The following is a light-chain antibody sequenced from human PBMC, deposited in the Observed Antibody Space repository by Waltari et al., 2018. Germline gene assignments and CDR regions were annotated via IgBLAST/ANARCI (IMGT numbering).Light chain of an antibody. CDR1: QRVSTN. Sequence: EIGMTQSPATLSVSPGERVTLSCRASQRVSTNLAGFQQNPGQAPRLLIYVASTRATGIPARFSGGGSGTEFTLTISSLQSEDFAVYYCHQYNYWPLTFGQGTKLEIK. V-gene: IGKV3-15*01. CDR3: HQYNYWPLT. CDR2: VAS. J-gene: IGKJ1*01.